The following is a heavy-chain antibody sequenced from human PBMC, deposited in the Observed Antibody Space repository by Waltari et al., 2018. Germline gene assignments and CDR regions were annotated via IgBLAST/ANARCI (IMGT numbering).Heavy chain of an antibody. CDR2: ISSSSSYI. V-gene: IGHV3-21*01. CDR1: GFTFSSYS. CDR3: ARDSRPVTTSTPGP. J-gene: IGHJ5*02. D-gene: IGHD4-17*01. Sequence: EVQLVESGGGLVKPGWSLRLSCAASGFTFSSYSMNWVRQAPGKGLEWVSSISSSSSYIYYADSVKGRFTSSRDNAKNSLYLQMNSLRAEDTAVYYCARDSRPVTTSTPGPWGQGTLVTVSS.